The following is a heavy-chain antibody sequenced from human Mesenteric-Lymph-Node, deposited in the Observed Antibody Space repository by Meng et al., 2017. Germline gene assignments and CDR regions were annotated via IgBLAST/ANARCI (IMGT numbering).Heavy chain of an antibody. D-gene: IGHD5-12*01. V-gene: IGHV4-34*01. CDR2: INHSGST. CDR1: GGSFSGYY. Sequence: SETLSLTCAVYGGSFSGYYWSWIRQPPGKGLELIGEINHSGSTNYNPSLKGRVTISVDTSKHQFSLKLSSVTAADTAVYYCARGTGVGYIVATIPNWFDPWGQGTLVTVSS. CDR3: ARGTGVGYIVATIPNWFDP. J-gene: IGHJ5*02.